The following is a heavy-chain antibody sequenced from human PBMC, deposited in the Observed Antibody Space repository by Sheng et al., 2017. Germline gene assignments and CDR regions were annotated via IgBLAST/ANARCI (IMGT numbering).Heavy chain of an antibody. V-gene: IGHV4-59*01. D-gene: IGHD1-26*01. CDR3: ARDLVGATDYYYYMDV. Sequence: QVQLQESGPGLVKPSETLSLTCTVSGGSISSYYWNWIRQSPGKGLEWIGYIYYSGSTNYNPSLKSRVTISVDTSKNQFSLKLSSVTAADTAVYYCARDLVGATDYYYYMDVWGQGTTVTVSS. CDR1: GGSISSYY. CDR2: IYYSGST. J-gene: IGHJ6*03.